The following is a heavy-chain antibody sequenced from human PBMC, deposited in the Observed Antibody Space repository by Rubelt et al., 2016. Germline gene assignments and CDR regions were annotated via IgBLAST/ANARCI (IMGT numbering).Heavy chain of an antibody. Sequence: QVQLQQWGAGLLKPSETLSLTCAVYGGSFSGYYWSWIRQPPGKGLEWIGEINHSGSTYYNPSLQSRVTIFVDTSKYQFSLKLSSVTAADAAVYYCARYDGVMGQNDPWGQGTLVTVSS. CDR3: ARYDGVMGQNDP. V-gene: IGHV4-34*01. J-gene: IGHJ5*02. CDR1: GGSFSGYY. CDR2: INHSGST. D-gene: IGHD2-8*01.